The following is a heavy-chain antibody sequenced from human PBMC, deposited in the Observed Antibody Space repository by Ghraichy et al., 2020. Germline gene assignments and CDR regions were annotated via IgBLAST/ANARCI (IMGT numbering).Heavy chain of an antibody. Sequence: SETLSLTCAVYGGSFSGYYWSWIRQPPGKGLEWIGEINHSGSTNYNPSLKSRVTISVDTSKNQFSLKLSSVTAADTAVYYCARVAPFGRWLQPYWGQGTLVTVSS. CDR2: INHSGST. CDR1: GGSFSGYY. J-gene: IGHJ4*02. CDR3: ARVAPFGRWLQPY. V-gene: IGHV4-34*01. D-gene: IGHD5-24*01.